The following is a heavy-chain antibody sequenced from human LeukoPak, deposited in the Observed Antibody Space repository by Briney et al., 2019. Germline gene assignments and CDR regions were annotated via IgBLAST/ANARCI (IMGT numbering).Heavy chain of an antibody. D-gene: IGHD6-13*01. CDR1: GGSFSGYY. V-gene: IGHV4-34*01. CDR3: ARQNCIAAAGAFDY. Sequence: SETLSLTCAVYGGSFSGYYWSWIRQPPGKGLEWIGEINHSGSTNYNPSLKSRITISVDTSKNQFYLKLSSVTATDTAVYYCARQNCIAAAGAFDYWGQGTLVTVSS. CDR2: INHSGST. J-gene: IGHJ4*02.